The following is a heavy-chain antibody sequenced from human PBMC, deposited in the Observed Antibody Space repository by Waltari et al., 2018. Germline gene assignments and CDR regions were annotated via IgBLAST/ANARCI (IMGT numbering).Heavy chain of an antibody. J-gene: IGHJ4*02. V-gene: IGHV3-30*02. CDR1: GFTFSSYG. Sequence: QVQLVESGGGVVPPGGSLRLSCAASGFTFSSYGMHWVRQAPGKGLEWVAFIRYDGSNKYYADSVKGRFTISRDNSKNTLYLQMNSLRAEDTAVYYCAKDRERYCSSTSCYLDYWGQGTLVTVSS. CDR2: IRYDGSNK. D-gene: IGHD2-2*01. CDR3: AKDRERYCSSTSCYLDY.